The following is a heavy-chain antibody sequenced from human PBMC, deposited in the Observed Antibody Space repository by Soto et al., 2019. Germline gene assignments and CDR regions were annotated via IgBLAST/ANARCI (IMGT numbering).Heavy chain of an antibody. V-gene: IGHV4-30-4*01. Sequence: KTSETLSLTCTVSGGSISSGDYYWSWIRQPPGKGLEWIGYIYYSGSTYYNPSLKSRVTISVDTSKNQFSLKLSSVTAADTAVYYCARGRGEDLWPNPPHFDYWGQGTLVTV. J-gene: IGHJ4*02. CDR1: GGSISSGDYY. CDR3: ARGRGEDLWPNPPHFDY. D-gene: IGHD3-3*01. CDR2: IYYSGST.